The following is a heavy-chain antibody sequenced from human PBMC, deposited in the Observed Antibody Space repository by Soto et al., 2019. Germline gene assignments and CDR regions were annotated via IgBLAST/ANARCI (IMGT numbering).Heavy chain of an antibody. CDR1: GFSLSTSGVG. J-gene: IGHJ5*02. CDR3: AHTFWAQPGIAAAGGWFDP. D-gene: IGHD6-13*01. Sequence: SGPTLVNPTQTLTLTCTFSGFSLSTSGVGVGWIRQPPGKALEWLALIYWDDDKRYSPSLKSRLTITKDTSKNQVVLTMTNMDPVDTATYYCAHTFWAQPGIAAAGGWFDPWGQGTLVTVSS. V-gene: IGHV2-5*02. CDR2: IYWDDDK.